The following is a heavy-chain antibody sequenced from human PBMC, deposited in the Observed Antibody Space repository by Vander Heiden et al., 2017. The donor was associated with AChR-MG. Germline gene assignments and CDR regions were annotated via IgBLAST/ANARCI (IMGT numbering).Heavy chain of an antibody. J-gene: IGHJ6*02. CDR3: AREFRGDFGNYYYYGMDV. Sequence: QAQLVQSGAEVKKPGSSVTVPCKAFGGTFSNYGTNCVRHALGQVLAWMGGIIPMLVSANYAQKFQGRVTITADESTSTAYMELSSLRSEDTAVYYCAREFRGDFGNYYYYGMDVWGQGTTVTVSS. CDR2: IIPMLVSA. V-gene: IGHV1-69*01. CDR1: GGTFSNYG. D-gene: IGHD3-10*01.